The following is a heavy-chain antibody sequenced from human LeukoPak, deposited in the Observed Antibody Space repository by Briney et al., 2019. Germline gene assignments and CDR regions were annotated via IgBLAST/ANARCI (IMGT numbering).Heavy chain of an antibody. V-gene: IGHV3-48*04. Sequence: GWSLRFSCASSGITFSSYIMNWVRKAPGKGLEWVSFISSNSSTIYYADSVKGRFTISRDNAKTSLYLQMNSLRAEDTAVYYYATTQYDFWSGYYHGAFDIWGQGTMVTVSS. CDR3: ATTQYDFWSGYYHGAFDI. J-gene: IGHJ3*02. D-gene: IGHD3-3*01. CDR1: GITFSSYI. CDR2: ISSNSSTI.